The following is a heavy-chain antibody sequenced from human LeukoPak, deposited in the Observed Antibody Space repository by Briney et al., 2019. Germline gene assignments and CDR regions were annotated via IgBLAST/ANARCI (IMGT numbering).Heavy chain of an antibody. D-gene: IGHD3-9*01. Sequence: GASVKVSCKASGYTFTGYYMHWVRQAPGQGLEWMGWINPNSGGTNYAQKFQGRVTMTRDTSISTAYMELSRLRSDDTAVYYCARDRILTGYYYYYYMDVWGKGTTVTISS. CDR2: INPNSGGT. J-gene: IGHJ6*03. V-gene: IGHV1-2*02. CDR3: ARDRILTGYYYYYYMDV. CDR1: GYTFTGYY.